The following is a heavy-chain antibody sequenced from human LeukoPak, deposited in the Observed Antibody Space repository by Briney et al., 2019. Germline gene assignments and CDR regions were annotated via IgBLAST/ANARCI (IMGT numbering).Heavy chain of an antibody. J-gene: IGHJ4*02. Sequence: GGSLRLSCAASGFTVSSNYMSWVRQAPGKGLEWDSSISGSGRRTYSADSVKGRFTISRDNSKNTLYLQMNSLRAEDTAVYYCATERWLQYFDYWGQGTLVTVSS. CDR2: ISGSGRRT. CDR3: ATERWLQYFDY. V-gene: IGHV3-23*01. D-gene: IGHD5-24*01. CDR1: GFTVSSNY.